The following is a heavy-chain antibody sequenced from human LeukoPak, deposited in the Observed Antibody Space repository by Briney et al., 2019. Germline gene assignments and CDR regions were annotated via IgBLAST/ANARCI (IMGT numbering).Heavy chain of an antibody. D-gene: IGHD3-22*01. Sequence: SETLSLTCTVSGGSISSYYWSWIRQPAGKGLEWIGRIYTSGSTNYNPSLKSRVTMSVDTSKNQFSLKLSSVTAADTAVYYCARGSYYYDSGGSKGIYYYYYMDVWGKGTTVTVSS. CDR1: GGSISSYY. V-gene: IGHV4-4*07. J-gene: IGHJ6*03. CDR2: IYTSGST. CDR3: ARGSYYYDSGGSKGIYYYYYMDV.